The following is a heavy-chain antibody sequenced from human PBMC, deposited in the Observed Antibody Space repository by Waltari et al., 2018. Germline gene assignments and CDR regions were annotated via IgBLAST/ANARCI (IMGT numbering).Heavy chain of an antibody. Sequence: QVEESGGGLVQPGGSLRLSCVSLGYTFTHCGMHWVSQTPGKGLEWLAVISSDGSNKYYEDSVKGRFTVSRDNSKNSVYLQMNSLRPEDTALYFCAKAGGIHNYPLDPWGQGTLVTVSS. V-gene: IGHV3-30*18. J-gene: IGHJ5*02. CDR2: ISSDGSNK. D-gene: IGHD1-26*01. CDR3: AKAGGIHNYPLDP. CDR1: GYTFTHCG.